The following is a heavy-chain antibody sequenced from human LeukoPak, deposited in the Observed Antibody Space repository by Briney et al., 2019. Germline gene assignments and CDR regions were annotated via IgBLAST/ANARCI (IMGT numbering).Heavy chain of an antibody. Sequence: SVTVSCKASGGTFSSSAITWVRQAPGQGLEWMGRIIPVLNITNYAQKFQGRVTITADTSTSTAYMELSSLRSEETAVYYCARDQGLTAPPPYGLDVWGQGTTVTVS. D-gene: IGHD5-18*01. CDR2: IIPVLNIT. J-gene: IGHJ6*02. CDR3: ARDQGLTAPPPYGLDV. V-gene: IGHV1-69*04. CDR1: GGTFSSSA.